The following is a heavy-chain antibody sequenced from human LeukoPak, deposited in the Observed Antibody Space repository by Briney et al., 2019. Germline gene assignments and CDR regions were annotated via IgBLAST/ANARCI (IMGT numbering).Heavy chain of an antibody. D-gene: IGHD2-15*01. V-gene: IGHV1-2*02. Sequence: ASVKVSCKASGYTFTGYYMHWVRQAPGQGLEWMGWINPNSGGTNYAQKFQGRVTMTRDTSISIAYMELSRLRSDDTAVYYCARSDPIVVVVAAMDPWGQGTLVTVSS. CDR3: ARSDPIVVVVAAMDP. J-gene: IGHJ5*02. CDR2: INPNSGGT. CDR1: GYTFTGYY.